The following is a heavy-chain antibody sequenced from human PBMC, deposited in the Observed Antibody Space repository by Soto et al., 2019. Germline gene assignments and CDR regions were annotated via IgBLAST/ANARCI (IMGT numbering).Heavy chain of an antibody. D-gene: IGHD4-17*01. CDR3: TRGIYDYGASAASDF. Sequence: SLRLSCAASGFTFDDYAMHWVRQAPGKGLEWVSGISWNSGSIGYADSVKGRFTVSRDNAKNTVYLQMNSLRVEDTAVYYCTRGIYDYGASAASDFWCQGLLVTLSS. CDR1: GFTFDDYA. V-gene: IGHV3-9*01. J-gene: IGHJ4*02. CDR2: ISWNSGSI.